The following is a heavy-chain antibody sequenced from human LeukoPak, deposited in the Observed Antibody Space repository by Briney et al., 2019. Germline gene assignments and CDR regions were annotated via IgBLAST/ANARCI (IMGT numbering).Heavy chain of an antibody. CDR3: ARQIAVAGEWAFDI. J-gene: IGHJ3*02. Sequence: PSETLSLTCTVSGGSISSYHWSWIRQPPGKGLEWIGFIYYSGSTNYNPSLKSRVTMSVDTSKNQFSLRVSSVTAADTAVYSCARQIAVAGEWAFDIWGRGTMVTVSS. D-gene: IGHD6-19*01. V-gene: IGHV4-59*08. CDR1: GGSISSYH. CDR2: IYYSGST.